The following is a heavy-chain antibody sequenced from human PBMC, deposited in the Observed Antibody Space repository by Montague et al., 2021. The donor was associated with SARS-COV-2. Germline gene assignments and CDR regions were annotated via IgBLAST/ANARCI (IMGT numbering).Heavy chain of an antibody. D-gene: IGHD6-13*01. CDR2: IFHSGTI. V-gene: IGHV4-4*02. CDR3: VTLSRRTAAGTRDYFGLDV. CDR1: GDSISTSTW. J-gene: IGHJ6*02. Sequence: SETLSLTCRVSGDSISTSTWWTWVRQTPGKGLEWIGEIFHSGTINYNPSLKSRVSISVDKSNSQFSLRLSSLIAADTAVYYCVTLSRRTAAGTRDYFGLDVWGQGTTVVVSS.